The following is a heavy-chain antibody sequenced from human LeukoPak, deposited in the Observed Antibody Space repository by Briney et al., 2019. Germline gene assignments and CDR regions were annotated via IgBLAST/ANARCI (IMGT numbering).Heavy chain of an antibody. V-gene: IGHV4-34*01. CDR2: INHSGST. J-gene: IGHJ6*03. D-gene: IGHD4-11*01. CDR3: ARFPITTGQNSDYYYYYMDV. Sequence: SETLSLICAVYGGSFSGYYWSWIRQPPGKGLEWIGEINHSGSTNYNPSLKSRVTISVDTSKNQFSLKLSSVTAADTAVYYCARFPITTGQNSDYYYYYMDVWGKGTTVTVSS. CDR1: GGSFSGYY.